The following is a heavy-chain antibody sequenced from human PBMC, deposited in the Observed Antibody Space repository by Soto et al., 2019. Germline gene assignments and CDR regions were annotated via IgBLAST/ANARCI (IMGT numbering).Heavy chain of an antibody. CDR3: AREGPDIVVVPAARPVMDV. Sequence: ASVKVSCKASGYTFTSYAMHWVRQAPGQRLEWMGWINAGNGNTKYSQKFQGRVTITADKSTSTAYMELSSLRSEDTAVYYCAREGPDIVVVPAARPVMDVWGQGTTVTVSS. CDR1: GYTFTSYA. CDR2: INAGNGNT. D-gene: IGHD2-2*02. V-gene: IGHV1-3*01. J-gene: IGHJ6*02.